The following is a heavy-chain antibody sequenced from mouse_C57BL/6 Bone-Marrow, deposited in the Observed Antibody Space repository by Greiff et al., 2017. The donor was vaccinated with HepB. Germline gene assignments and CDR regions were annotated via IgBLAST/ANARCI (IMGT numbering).Heavy chain of an antibody. D-gene: IGHD3-2*02. V-gene: IGHV14-2*01. CDR3: TKTAQATFDY. CDR2: IDPEDGET. Sequence: VQLKESGAELVKPGASVKLSCTASGFNIKDYYMHWVKQRTEQGLEWIGRIDPEDGETKYAPKFQGKATITADTSSNTAYLQLSSLTSEDSAVYYCTKTAQATFDYWGQGTTLTVSS. CDR1: GFNIKDYY. J-gene: IGHJ2*01.